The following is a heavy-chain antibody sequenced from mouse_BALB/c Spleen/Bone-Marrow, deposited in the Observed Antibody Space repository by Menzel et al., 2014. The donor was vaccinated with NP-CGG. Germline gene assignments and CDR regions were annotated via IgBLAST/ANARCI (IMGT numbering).Heavy chain of an antibody. D-gene: IGHD1-2*01. CDR1: GYSFTGYT. CDR3: ARGHYYGYYFDY. J-gene: IGHJ2*01. CDR2: VNPYNGGT. V-gene: IGHV1-18*01. Sequence: EVQLQQSGPELVKPGASMKTSCKASGYSFTGYTMNWVKQSHGKNLEWVGLVNPYNGGTSYNQKFKGKATLTVDKSSSTAYMELLSLTSEDSAVYYCARGHYYGYYFDYWGQGTTLTVSS.